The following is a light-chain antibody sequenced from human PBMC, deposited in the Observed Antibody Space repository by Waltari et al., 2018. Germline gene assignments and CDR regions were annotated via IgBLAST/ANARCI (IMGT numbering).Light chain of an antibody. Sequence: QSGLAQPASASGSPGQSITITCTGTSRDVGNYNLVSWYQQRPGKAPRLLIYEVTKRSSGTSDRFSASKSGNTAALSISGLQAQEDEADYYCCSYVGLGTYVFGTGTKVTV. J-gene: IGLJ1*01. CDR3: CSYVGLGTYV. CDR1: SRDVGNYNL. V-gene: IGLV2-23*02. CDR2: EVT.